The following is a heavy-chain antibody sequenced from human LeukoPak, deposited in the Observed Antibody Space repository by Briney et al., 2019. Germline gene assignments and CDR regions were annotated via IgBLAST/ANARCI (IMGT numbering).Heavy chain of an antibody. D-gene: IGHD3-3*01. CDR2: IYGVRCT. Sequence: GGALVLSCGGSGFTLRSNYMSWGRQGPGKGVEGGLIIYGVRCTFYADSVKGRFTISTDNSKNTLYLQMNSLRAEDTAVYYCARNYDFWSGYLSYWGQGTLVTVSS. CDR3: ARNYDFWSGYLSY. J-gene: IGHJ4*02. V-gene: IGHV3-66*01. CDR1: GFTLRSNY.